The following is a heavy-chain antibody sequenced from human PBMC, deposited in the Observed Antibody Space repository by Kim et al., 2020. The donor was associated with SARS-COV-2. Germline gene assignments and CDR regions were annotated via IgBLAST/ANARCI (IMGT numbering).Heavy chain of an antibody. D-gene: IGHD6-19*01. Sequence: TSYADSVKGRFTISRDNAKKTLYLQMSSLRAEDTAVYYCARAIAVAGTDYWGQGTVVTVSS. J-gene: IGHJ4*02. CDR3: ARAIAVAGTDY. V-gene: IGHV3-74*01. CDR2: T.